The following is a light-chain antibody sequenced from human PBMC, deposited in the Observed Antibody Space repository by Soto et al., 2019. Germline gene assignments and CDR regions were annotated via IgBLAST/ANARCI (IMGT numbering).Light chain of an antibody. CDR1: QSVSSSY. Sequence: EIVLTQSPGTLSLSPGERATLSCRASQSVSSSYLAWYQQKPGQAPRQLIYGASNRATGIRGTFSGSGSGTDFTLTITRLGPEDFAVDYCQHYRTSFGGGTWVEIK. V-gene: IGKV3-20*01. CDR2: GAS. J-gene: IGKJ4*01. CDR3: QHYRTS.